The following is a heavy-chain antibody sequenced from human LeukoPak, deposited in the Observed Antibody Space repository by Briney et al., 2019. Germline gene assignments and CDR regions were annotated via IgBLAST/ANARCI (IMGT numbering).Heavy chain of an antibody. Sequence: GGSLRLSCAASGFTFSSYGMHWVRQAPGKGLEWVAVIWYDGSNKYYADSVKGRFTISRDNSKNTLYLQMSSLRAEDTAVYYCARELRGYSYNDYWGQGTLVTVSS. V-gene: IGHV3-33*01. J-gene: IGHJ4*02. CDR3: ARELRGYSYNDY. CDR1: GFTFSSYG. CDR2: IWYDGSNK. D-gene: IGHD5-18*01.